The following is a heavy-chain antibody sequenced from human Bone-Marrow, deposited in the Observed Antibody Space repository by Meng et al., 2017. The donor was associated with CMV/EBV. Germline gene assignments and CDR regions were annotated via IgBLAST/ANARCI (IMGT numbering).Heavy chain of an antibody. J-gene: IGHJ4*02. CDR1: GVRSGFHA. Sequence: SGVRSGFHATTWVRQSPGTRLDWISSIATSGTFTYYAASVRGRFTISRDHSKHPLYLQMSSLRPQDTAISYCAKPLDEAGAPRGFDYWGPGTLVTVSS. CDR3: AKPLDEAGAPRGFDY. V-gene: IGHV3-23*01. CDR2: IATSGTFT.